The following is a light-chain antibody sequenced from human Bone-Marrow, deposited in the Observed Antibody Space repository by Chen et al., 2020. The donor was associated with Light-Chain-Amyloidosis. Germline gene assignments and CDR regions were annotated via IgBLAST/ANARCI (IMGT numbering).Light chain of an antibody. CDR3: SSYTITNTLV. CDR1: SSAVGGDNH. V-gene: IGLV2-14*01. CDR2: EVT. J-gene: IGLJ1*01. Sequence: QSALTQPASVSGSPGPSITISCTGTSSAVGGDNHVSWYQQHPDKVPKLMIYEVTNRPSWVPDRFSGSKSDNTASLTISGLQTEDEADYFCSSYTITNTLVFGSGTRVTVL.